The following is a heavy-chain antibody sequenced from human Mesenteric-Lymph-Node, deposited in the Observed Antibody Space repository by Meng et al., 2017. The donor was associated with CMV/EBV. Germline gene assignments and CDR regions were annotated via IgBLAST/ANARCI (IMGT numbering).Heavy chain of an antibody. CDR3: ARGPGYDFWSGYYAQH. J-gene: IGHJ4*02. V-gene: IGHV3-21*01. D-gene: IGHD3-3*01. Sequence: GGSLRLSCAASGFTFSSYSMNWVRQAPGKGLEWVSSISSSSTHIYYADSVKGRFTISRDNAKNSLYLQMNSLTAEDTAVYYCARGPGYDFWSGYYAQHWGQGTLVTVSS. CDR2: ISSSSTHI. CDR1: GFTFSSYS.